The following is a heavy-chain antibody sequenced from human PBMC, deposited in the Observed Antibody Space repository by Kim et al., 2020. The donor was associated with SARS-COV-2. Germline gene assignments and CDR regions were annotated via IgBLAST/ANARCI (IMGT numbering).Heavy chain of an antibody. D-gene: IGHD3-22*01. Sequence: RVTISVDTSKNQFSLKLSSVTAADTAVYYCARNPYYYDSSGYPEGWFDPWGQGTLVTVSS. J-gene: IGHJ5*02. CDR3: ARNPYYYDSSGYPEGWFDP. V-gene: IGHV4-59*01.